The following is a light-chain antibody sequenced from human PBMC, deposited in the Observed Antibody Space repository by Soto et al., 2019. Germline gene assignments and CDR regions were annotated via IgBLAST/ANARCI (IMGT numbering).Light chain of an antibody. CDR1: SSNIGNND. J-gene: IGLJ2*01. CDR3: GTWDSSLRRGV. Sequence: QSVLTQPPSVSAAPGQKVTISCSGSSSNIGNNDVAWYQQLPGTAPKLLIYGNNERPSGIPDRISASKSGASATLDITGLQTGDEADYYCGTWDSSLRRGVVGGGTKLTVL. CDR2: GNN. V-gene: IGLV1-51*01.